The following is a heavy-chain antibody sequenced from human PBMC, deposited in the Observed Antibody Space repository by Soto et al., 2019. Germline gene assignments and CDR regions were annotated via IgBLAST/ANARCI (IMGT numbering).Heavy chain of an antibody. Sequence: EVQLLESGGGLVQPGGSLRLSCAVSGFTFSSYAMSWVRQAPGKGLEWVSAISASGTSTYYADSVKGRYTISRDNSMSTLYLQMNSLRAEDTAVYYCAKDFDYSSSFSDYWGQGTLVTVSS. J-gene: IGHJ4*02. CDR3: AKDFDYSSSFSDY. D-gene: IGHD6-13*01. V-gene: IGHV3-23*01. CDR2: ISASGTST. CDR1: GFTFSSYA.